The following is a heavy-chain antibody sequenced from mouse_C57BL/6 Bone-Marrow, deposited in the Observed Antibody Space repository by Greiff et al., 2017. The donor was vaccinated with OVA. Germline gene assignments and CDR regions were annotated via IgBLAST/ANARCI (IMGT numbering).Heavy chain of an antibody. CDR1: GYTFTDYE. Sequence: QVQLQQSGAELVRPGASVTLSCKASGYTFTDYEMHWVKQTPVHGLEWIGAIDPETGGTAYNQKFKGKAILTADKSSSTAYMELRSLTSEDSAVYYCTRCLYGNYVGYFDYWGQGTTLTVSS. D-gene: IGHD2-1*01. J-gene: IGHJ2*01. CDR2: IDPETGGT. CDR3: TRCLYGNYVGYFDY. V-gene: IGHV1-15*01.